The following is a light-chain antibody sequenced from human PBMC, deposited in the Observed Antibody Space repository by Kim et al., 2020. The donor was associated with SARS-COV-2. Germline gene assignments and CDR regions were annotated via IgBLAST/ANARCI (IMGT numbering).Light chain of an antibody. V-gene: IGKV1-39*01. Sequence: DIQMTQSPSSLSASVGDRLTITCRASQSISYFLNWYHQKPGKAPRLLIYAASSLQSGVPSRFSGSGSGTDFTLTISNLQPEDFATYYCQQSYSAPQLTFGGGTKVDIK. CDR2: AAS. CDR3: QQSYSAPQLT. J-gene: IGKJ4*01. CDR1: QSISYF.